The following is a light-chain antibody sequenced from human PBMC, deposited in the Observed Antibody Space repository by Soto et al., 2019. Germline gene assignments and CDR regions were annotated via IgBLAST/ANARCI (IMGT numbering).Light chain of an antibody. CDR3: QQYNNWPLT. CDR2: GAS. J-gene: IGKJ4*01. V-gene: IGKV3-15*01. Sequence: EIVMTQSPATLSVSPGERATLSCRASQSVSSNLAWYQQKPGQAPRLLIYGASTRATGIPARFSGSGSGTXXXXXXSXLQSEDFAVYYCQQYNNWPLTFGGGTKVEIK. CDR1: QSVSSN.